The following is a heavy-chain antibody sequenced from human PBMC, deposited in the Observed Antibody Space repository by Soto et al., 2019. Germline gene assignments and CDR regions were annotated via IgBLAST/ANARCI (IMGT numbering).Heavy chain of an antibody. V-gene: IGHV5-51*01. CDR3: ARRRTVTYFDY. D-gene: IGHD4-17*01. CDR2: IYPGDSDT. CDR1: GSNVSSFW. Sequence: GGALKSSGKGCGSNVSSFWMGWGRQMPGKGLEWMGIIYPGDSDTRYSPSFQGQVTISADKSISTAYLQWSSLKASDTAMYYCARRRTVTYFDYWGQGTLVTVSS. J-gene: IGHJ4*02.